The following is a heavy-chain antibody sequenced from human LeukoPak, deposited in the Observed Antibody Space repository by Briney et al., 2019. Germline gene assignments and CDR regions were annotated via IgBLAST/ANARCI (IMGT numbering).Heavy chain of an antibody. CDR3: ASGHIVATPNWFDP. J-gene: IGHJ5*02. D-gene: IGHD5-12*01. CDR1: GFTFSSYS. V-gene: IGHV3-21*01. CDR2: ISSSSSYI. Sequence: PGGSLRLSCAASGFTFSSYSMNWVRQAPGKGLEWVSSISSSSSYIYYADSVKGRFTISRDNAKNSLYLQMSSLRAEDTAVYYCASGHIVATPNWFDPWGQGTLVTVSS.